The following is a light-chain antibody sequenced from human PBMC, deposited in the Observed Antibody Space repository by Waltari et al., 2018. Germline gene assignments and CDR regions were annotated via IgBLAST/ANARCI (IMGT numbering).Light chain of an antibody. CDR3: SSYTSSTTLLLI. CDR1: SSDVGGYNY. CDR2: DVS. V-gene: IGLV2-14*03. J-gene: IGLJ2*01. Sequence: QSALTQPASVSGSPGQSITISCTGTSSDVGGYNYVSWYQKHPGKAPKLLIYDVSNRPSGVSNLFSASKTGNTASLFIAGLQAEDEADYYCSSYTSSTTLLLIFGGGTKLTVL.